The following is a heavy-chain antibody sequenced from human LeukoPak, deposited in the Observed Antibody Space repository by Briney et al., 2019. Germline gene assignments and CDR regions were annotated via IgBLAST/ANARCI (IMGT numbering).Heavy chain of an antibody. CDR2: IYYSGST. D-gene: IGHD3-10*01. V-gene: IGHV4-31*03. CDR1: GGSISSGGYY. CDR3: ARDLWFGEYYYYGMDV. Sequence: SETLSLTCTVSGGSISSGGYYWSWIRQHPGKGLEWIGYIYYSGSTYYNPSLKSRVTISVDTSKNQLSLKLSSVTAADTAVYYCARDLWFGEYYYYGMDVWGQGTTVTVSS. J-gene: IGHJ6*02.